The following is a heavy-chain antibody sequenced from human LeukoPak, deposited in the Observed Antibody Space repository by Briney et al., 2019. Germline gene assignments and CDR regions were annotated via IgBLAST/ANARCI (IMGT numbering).Heavy chain of an antibody. D-gene: IGHD3-10*01. CDR1: GGTFSSYA. CDR3: ARSRHYYGSGRVSGIYNWFDP. CDR2: IIPIFGTA. J-gene: IGHJ5*02. V-gene: IGHV1-69*13. Sequence: SVKVSCKASGGTFSSYAISWVRQAPGQGLEWMGGIIPIFGTANYAQKFQGRVTITADESTSTAYMELSSLRSEDTAVYYCARSRHYYGSGRVSGIYNWFDPWGQGTLVTVSS.